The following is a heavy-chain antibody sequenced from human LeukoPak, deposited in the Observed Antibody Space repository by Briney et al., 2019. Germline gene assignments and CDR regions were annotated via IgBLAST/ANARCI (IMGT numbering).Heavy chain of an antibody. D-gene: IGHD3-22*01. CDR1: GFTFDDYA. CDR2: ISWNSGSI. Sequence: PGGSLRLSCAASGFTFDDYAMHWVRQAPGKGLEWVSGISWNSGSIGYADSVKGRFTISRDNAKNSLYLQMNSLRAEDTALYYCAKSITMIVEAPILDAFDIWGQGTMVTVSS. V-gene: IGHV3-9*01. J-gene: IGHJ3*02. CDR3: AKSITMIVEAPILDAFDI.